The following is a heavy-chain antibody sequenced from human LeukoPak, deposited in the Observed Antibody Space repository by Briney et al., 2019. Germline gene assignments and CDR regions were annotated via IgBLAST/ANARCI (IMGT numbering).Heavy chain of an antibody. D-gene: IGHD6-19*01. CDR2: INPNSGGT. Sequence: ASVKVSCKASGYTFTGYYMHWVRQAPGQGLEWMGWINPNSGGTNYAQKFQGWVTMTRDTSISTAYMELSRLRSDDMAVYYCARGEYSSGWYAYWGQGTLVTVSS. V-gene: IGHV1-2*04. CDR1: GYTFTGYY. CDR3: ARGEYSSGWYAY. J-gene: IGHJ4*02.